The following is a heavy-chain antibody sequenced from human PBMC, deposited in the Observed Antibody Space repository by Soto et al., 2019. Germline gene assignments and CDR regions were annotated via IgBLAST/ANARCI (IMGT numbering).Heavy chain of an antibody. Sequence: QVQLQQSGPGLVKPSETLSLTCTVSRGSISSFYWSWIRQPPGKGLEWIGYIYYSGRTAYTPSLKSRVTISVDRSKNQLSLRLTSETAADTAVYYLARGKARNYYKSSGDYSGDWFDPWGQGTQVTVSS. CDR1: RGSISSFY. D-gene: IGHD3-22*01. V-gene: IGHV4-59*01. J-gene: IGHJ5*02. CDR3: ARGKARNYYKSSGDYSGDWFDP. CDR2: IYYSGRT.